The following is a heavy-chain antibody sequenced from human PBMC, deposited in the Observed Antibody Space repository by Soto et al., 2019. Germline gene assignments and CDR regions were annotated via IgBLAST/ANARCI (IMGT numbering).Heavy chain of an antibody. D-gene: IGHD1-1*01. CDR2: MNPNSGDT. CDR1: GYTFSDHD. J-gene: IGHJ4*02. CDR3: ARVGGNWNDDYFDY. V-gene: IGHV1-8*01. Sequence: QVQLVQSGAEVKKPGASVKVSCKASGYTFSDHDINWVRQASGQGPEWLGWMNPNSGDTGYAQNCQGRVTMTRDTSKRTAYMELSSLRSEDTAVYYCARVGGNWNDDYFDYWGQGNLVTVSS.